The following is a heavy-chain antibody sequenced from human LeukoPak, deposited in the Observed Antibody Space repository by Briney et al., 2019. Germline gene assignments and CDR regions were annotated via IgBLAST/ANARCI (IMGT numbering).Heavy chain of an antibody. CDR2: IYHTGTT. Sequence: SETLSLTCTVSGNSISSGYYWGWIRQPPGKGLEWIGIIYHTGTTYYNSSLKSRVTISVDTSKNQFSLNLSSVTAADTAVYYCARGSSGWYRLRAFDIWGQGTMVTVSS. CDR1: GNSISSGYY. D-gene: IGHD6-19*01. CDR3: ARGSSGWYRLRAFDI. J-gene: IGHJ3*02. V-gene: IGHV4-38-2*02.